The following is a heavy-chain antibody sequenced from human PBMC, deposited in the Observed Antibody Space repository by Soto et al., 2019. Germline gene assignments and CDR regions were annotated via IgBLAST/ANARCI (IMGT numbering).Heavy chain of an antibody. D-gene: IGHD3-22*01. CDR3: ARDRLKDSSGYHAFDI. V-gene: IGHV3-48*01. CDR1: GFTFSSYS. Sequence: EVQLVESGGGLVQPGGSLRLSCAASGFTFSSYSMNWVRQAPGKGLEWVSYISSSSSTRYYADSVKGRFTISRDNARNSLYLQMNSLRAEDTAVYHCARDRLKDSSGYHAFDIWGQGTMVTVSS. J-gene: IGHJ3*02. CDR2: ISSSSSTR.